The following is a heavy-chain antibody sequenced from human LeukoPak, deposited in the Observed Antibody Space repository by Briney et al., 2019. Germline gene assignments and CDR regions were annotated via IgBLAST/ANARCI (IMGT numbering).Heavy chain of an antibody. Sequence: ASVKVSCKASGYTFTDYTVHWVRQALGQGLEWMGCIKPYSGGTNYAQRFQGRVTVTRDTSISTAYMELSRLRSDDTAVYYCARKKSTVGATLYDGFDIWGQGTMVTVSS. V-gene: IGHV1-2*02. CDR3: ARKKSTVGATLYDGFDI. J-gene: IGHJ3*02. CDR2: IKPYSGGT. CDR1: GYTFTDYT. D-gene: IGHD1-26*01.